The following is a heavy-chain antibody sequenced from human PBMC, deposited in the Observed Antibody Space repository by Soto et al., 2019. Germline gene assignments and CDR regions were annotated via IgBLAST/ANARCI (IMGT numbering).Heavy chain of an antibody. D-gene: IGHD7-27*01. CDR3: AKDRGTGDYGVNAVDI. J-gene: IGHJ3*02. Sequence: EVQLLESGGGLVQPGGSLRLSCAASGFTFSVFAMSWVRQAPGKGLELVSTISGRGENTYYADSVKRRFTISRDNSKNTLNLQMNSLRGEDTAVYYCAKDRGTGDYGVNAVDIWGQGTMVTVAS. CDR1: GFTFSVFA. V-gene: IGHV3-23*01. CDR2: ISGRGENT.